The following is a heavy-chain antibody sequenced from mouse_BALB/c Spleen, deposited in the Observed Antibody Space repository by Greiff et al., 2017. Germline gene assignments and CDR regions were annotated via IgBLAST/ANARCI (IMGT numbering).Heavy chain of an antibody. CDR1: GYTFTDYY. Sequence: QVQLKESGAELARPGASVKLSCKASGYTFTDYYINWVKQRTGQGLEWIGEIYPGSGNTYYNEKFKGKATLTADKSSSTAYMQLSSLTSEDSAVYFCARSRVITTVVATPFDYWGQGTTLTVSS. CDR3: ARSRVITTVVATPFDY. V-gene: IGHV1-77*01. CDR2: IYPGSGNT. J-gene: IGHJ2*01. D-gene: IGHD1-1*01.